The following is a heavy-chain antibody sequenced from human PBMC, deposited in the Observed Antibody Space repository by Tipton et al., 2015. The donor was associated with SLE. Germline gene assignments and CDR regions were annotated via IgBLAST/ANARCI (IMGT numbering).Heavy chain of an antibody. CDR2: IYPSGST. CDR1: GGSISRYY. Sequence: TLSLTCTVSGGSISRYYWSWIRQPAGKGLEWIGRIYPSGSTNYNPSLKSRVTMSVDTSKNQFSLKLISVTAADTAVYYCAREFLNPVTTVHYYFDLWGRGTLVTVSS. V-gene: IGHV4-4*07. D-gene: IGHD4-11*01. CDR3: AREFLNPVTTVHYYFDL. J-gene: IGHJ2*01.